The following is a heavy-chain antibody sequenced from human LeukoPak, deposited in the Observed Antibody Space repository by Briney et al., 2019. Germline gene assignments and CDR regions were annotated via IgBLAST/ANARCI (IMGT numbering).Heavy chain of an antibody. Sequence: SVKVSCKASGGTFSSYAISWVRQAPGQGLEWMGGIIPIFGTANYAQKFQGRVTITADGSTSTAYMELSSLRSEDTAVYYCARDKSEGDILTGGAYAFDIWGQGTMVTASS. V-gene: IGHV1-69*13. J-gene: IGHJ3*02. CDR2: IIPIFGTA. CDR1: GGTFSSYA. D-gene: IGHD3-9*01. CDR3: ARDKSEGDILTGGAYAFDI.